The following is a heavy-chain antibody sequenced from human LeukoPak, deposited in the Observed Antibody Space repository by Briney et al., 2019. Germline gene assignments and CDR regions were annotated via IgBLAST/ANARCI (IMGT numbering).Heavy chain of an antibody. V-gene: IGHV3-66*01. CDR2: IYSGGST. J-gene: IGHJ4*02. CDR1: QFY. Sequence: GGSLRLSCAASQFYMNWVRQAPGKGLESVSTIYSGGSTYYADSVKGRFIISRDNSKNTLYLQMNSLRAEDTAVYYCASGESYYLENWGQGTLVTVFS. D-gene: IGHD1-26*01. CDR3: ASGESYYLEN.